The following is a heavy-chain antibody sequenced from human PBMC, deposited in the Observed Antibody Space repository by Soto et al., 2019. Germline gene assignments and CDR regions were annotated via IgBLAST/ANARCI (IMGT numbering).Heavy chain of an antibody. CDR3: ARDITGTKAAY. CDR1: GGTFSSYT. J-gene: IGHJ4*02. CDR2: IIPILGIA. Sequence: GASVKVSCEACGGTFSSYTISWVRQAPGQGLEWMGRIIPILGIANYAQKFQGRVTITADKSTSTAYMELSSLRSEDTAVYYCARDITGTKAAYWGQGTLVTVSS. D-gene: IGHD1-7*01. V-gene: IGHV1-69*04.